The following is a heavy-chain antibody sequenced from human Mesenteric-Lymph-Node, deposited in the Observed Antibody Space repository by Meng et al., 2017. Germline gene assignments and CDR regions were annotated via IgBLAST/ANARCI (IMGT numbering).Heavy chain of an antibody. V-gene: IGHV1-2*04. J-gene: IGHJ4*02. CDR2: INPNSGGS. CDR1: GYSVTGYY. Sequence: QRVQSGAEVKIPGASVRVSCKASGYSVTGYYLHWVRQAPGQGLERVGWINPNSGGSKYSQKFQGWVTMPRDTSINTAYMQLSRLRSDDTAVYYCARGSQWLYAFDYWGQGTLVTVSS. CDR3: ARGSQWLYAFDY. D-gene: IGHD6-19*01.